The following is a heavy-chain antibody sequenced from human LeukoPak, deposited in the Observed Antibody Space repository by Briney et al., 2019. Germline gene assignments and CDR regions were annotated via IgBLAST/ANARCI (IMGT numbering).Heavy chain of an antibody. J-gene: IGHJ6*02. CDR3: ARLYTSTFRFYYYPHSGMDV. V-gene: IGHV3-7*01. Sequence: GGSLRLSCAASGFTFSTYWMSWARQAPGKGLECVANLKQDGSEKYYVDSVKGRFTITRDNAKNSLYLQMNSLKAEDTAVYYCARLYTSTFRFYYYPHSGMDVWGQGTTVTVSS. CDR1: GFTFSTYW. CDR2: LKQDGSEK. D-gene: IGHD6-13*01.